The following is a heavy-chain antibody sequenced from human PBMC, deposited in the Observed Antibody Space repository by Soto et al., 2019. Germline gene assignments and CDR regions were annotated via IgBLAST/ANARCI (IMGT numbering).Heavy chain of an antibody. CDR2: IYTSGST. J-gene: IGHJ3*02. CDR1: GGSISSYY. D-gene: IGHD3-3*01. Sequence: PSETLSLTCTVSGGSISSYYWSWIRQPAGKGLEWIRRIYTSGSTNYNPSLKSRVTMSVDTSKNQFSLKLSSVTAADTAVYYCARDRGESITIFSGVTIDAFDSWGQGTMVTVSS. CDR3: ARDRGESITIFSGVTIDAFDS. V-gene: IGHV4-4*07.